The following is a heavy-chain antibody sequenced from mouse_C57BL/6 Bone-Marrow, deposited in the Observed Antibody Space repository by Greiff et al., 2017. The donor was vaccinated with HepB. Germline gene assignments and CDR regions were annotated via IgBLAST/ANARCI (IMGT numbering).Heavy chain of an antibody. CDR3: ARDSFYYGNYIYAMDD. CDR1: GFTFSSYA. V-gene: IGHV5-4*01. J-gene: IGHJ4*01. CDR2: ISDGGSYT. Sequence: EVHLVESGGGLVKPGGSLKLSCAASGFTFSSYAMSWVRQTPEKRLEWVATISDGGSYTYYPDNVKGRFTISRENAKNNLYLQMSHLKSEDTAMYYCARDSFYYGNYIYAMDDWGQGTSVTVSS. D-gene: IGHD2-1*01.